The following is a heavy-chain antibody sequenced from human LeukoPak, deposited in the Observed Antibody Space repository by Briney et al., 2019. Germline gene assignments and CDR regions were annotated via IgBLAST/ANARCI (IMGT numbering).Heavy chain of an antibody. D-gene: IGHD2-15*01. J-gene: IGHJ4*02. Sequence: GGSLRLSCEGSGFTFSSYAMSWVRQAQGKGLEWVSSNSGSGGSRYYGDSVKGRFTVFRDNSRNTLYLQMNSLRAEDTAVYYCARDELSDTNGHSCGTNFDHWGQGTLVTVSS. CDR2: NSGSGGSR. CDR1: GFTFSSYA. V-gene: IGHV3-23*01. CDR3: ARDELSDTNGHSCGTNFDH.